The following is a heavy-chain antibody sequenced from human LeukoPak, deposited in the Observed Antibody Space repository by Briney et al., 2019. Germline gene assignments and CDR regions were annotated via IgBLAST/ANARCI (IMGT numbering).Heavy chain of an antibody. CDR2: ISASGGST. CDR1: GFTFSSYA. J-gene: IGHJ4*02. Sequence: GGSLRLSCAASGFTFSSYAMSWVRQAPGKGLEWVSAISASGGSTYYADSVKGRFTISRDNFKNTLYLQMNSLRAEDTAVYYCAKDSSGFSWFDYWGQGTLVTVSS. V-gene: IGHV3-23*01. CDR3: AKDSSGFSWFDY. D-gene: IGHD6-19*01.